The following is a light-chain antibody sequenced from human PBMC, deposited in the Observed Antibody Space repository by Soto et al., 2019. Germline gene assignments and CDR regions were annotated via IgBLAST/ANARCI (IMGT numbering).Light chain of an antibody. J-gene: IGKJ4*01. CDR3: QQCKDWPLT. CDR2: GAS. V-gene: IGKV3-15*01. CDR1: QSVNNY. Sequence: EVVLTQSPGTLSLSPGERATLSCRASQSVNNYLAWYQQRPGQAPRLLIYGASTRATGIPARFSGSGSGTEFTLTISSLQSEDFAVYYCQQCKDWPLTFGGGTKVDIK.